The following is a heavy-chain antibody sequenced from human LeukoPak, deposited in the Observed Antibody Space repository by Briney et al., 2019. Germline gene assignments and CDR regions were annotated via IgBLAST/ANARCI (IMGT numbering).Heavy chain of an antibody. CDR3: AREAATRFYMDV. J-gene: IGHJ6*03. V-gene: IGHV4-59*01. Sequence: PSETLSLTCTVSGGSISNYYWSWIRQPPGKGLEWIGYIDYSGSTDYNPSLEGRVTVSVDTSKNQFSLKLSSVTAADTAVYYCAREAATRFYMDVWGKGATATVSS. CDR1: GGSISNYY. CDR2: IDYSGST. D-gene: IGHD1-1*01.